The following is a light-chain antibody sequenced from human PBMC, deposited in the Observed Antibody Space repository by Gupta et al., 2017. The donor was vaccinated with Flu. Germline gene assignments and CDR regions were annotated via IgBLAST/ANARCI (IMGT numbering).Light chain of an antibody. CDR3: RQYGSSPQT. CDR1: QSVSSSY. J-gene: IGKJ1*01. CDR2: GAS. Sequence: DIVLTQSPGTLSLSPGERATLSCRASQSVSSSYLAWYQQKPGQAPRLLIYGASNRATGIPDRFSGSGSGTDFTLTISRLEPEDFAVYYGRQYGSSPQTFGQGTKVEIK. V-gene: IGKV3-20*01.